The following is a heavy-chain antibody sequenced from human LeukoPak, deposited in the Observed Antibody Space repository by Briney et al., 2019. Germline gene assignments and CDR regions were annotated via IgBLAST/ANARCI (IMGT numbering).Heavy chain of an antibody. V-gene: IGHV4-4*09. D-gene: IGHD4-23*01. CDR3: ATLTTMETAYYFDH. Sequence: SETLSLTCTVSGGSISSYYWSWIRQPPGKGLEWIGYIYHSGSTDYNPSLKSRVTISVDTSKSQFSLKLTSVTAADTAVYYCATLTTMETAYYFDHWGQGTLVTVSS. CDR1: GGSISSYY. J-gene: IGHJ4*02. CDR2: IYHSGST.